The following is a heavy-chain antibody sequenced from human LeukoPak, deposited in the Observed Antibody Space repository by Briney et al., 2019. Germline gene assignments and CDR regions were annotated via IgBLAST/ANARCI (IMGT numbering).Heavy chain of an antibody. J-gene: IGHJ6*02. CDR2: IYHSGST. Sequence: PSETLSLTCTVSGGSIGSGYYWGWIRQPPGKGLEWIGSIYHSGSTYYNPSLKSRVTISVDTSKNQFSLKLSSVTAADTAVYYCARVAQDYGVDVWGQGTTVTVSS. V-gene: IGHV4-38-2*02. CDR3: ARVAQDYGVDV. CDR1: GGSIGSGYY.